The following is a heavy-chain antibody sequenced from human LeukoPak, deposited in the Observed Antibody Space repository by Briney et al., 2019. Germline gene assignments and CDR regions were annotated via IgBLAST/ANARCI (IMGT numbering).Heavy chain of an antibody. CDR1: GFTFSSHH. J-gene: IGHJ4*02. CDR2: IKPDGSEK. Sequence: GGSLRLSCVASGFTFSSHHMNWVRQTPGKGLESVATIKPDGSEKYYVDSVKGRFTISRYNAKSSLYLQMNSLRAEDTGVYFCARMSSYCDYWGQGTLVTVSS. V-gene: IGHV3-7*01. CDR3: ARMSSYCDY. D-gene: IGHD2-2*01.